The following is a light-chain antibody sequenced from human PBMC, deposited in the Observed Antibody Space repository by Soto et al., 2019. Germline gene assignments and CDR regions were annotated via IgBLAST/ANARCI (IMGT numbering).Light chain of an antibody. CDR1: SSYVGVYYY. CDR3: GSYTSSSTLEMV. Sequence: QSVLTQPASVSGSPGQSITISCTGTSSYVGVYYYVSWFQQHPGKAPKLMIYDVTARPSGVSNRFSGSMSGNTASLTLSGLQAEDEADYYCGSYTSSSTLEMVFGGGTQLTVL. V-gene: IGLV2-14*03. CDR2: DVT. J-gene: IGLJ3*02.